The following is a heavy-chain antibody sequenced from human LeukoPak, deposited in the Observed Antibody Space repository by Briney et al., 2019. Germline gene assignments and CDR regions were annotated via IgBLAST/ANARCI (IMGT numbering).Heavy chain of an antibody. CDR1: GYTFTSYA. Sequence: ASVKVSCKASGYTFTSYAMHWVRQAPGQRLEWMGWINAGNGNTKYSQKFQGRVTMTRDTSISTAYMELSRLRSDDTAVYYCATPTIFGVVVDDYWGQGTLVTVSS. J-gene: IGHJ4*02. CDR3: ATPTIFGVVVDDY. D-gene: IGHD3-3*01. CDR2: INAGNGNT. V-gene: IGHV1-3*01.